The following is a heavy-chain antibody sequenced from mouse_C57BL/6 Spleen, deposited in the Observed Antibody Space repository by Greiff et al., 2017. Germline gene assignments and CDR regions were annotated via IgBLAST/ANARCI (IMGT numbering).Heavy chain of an antibody. Sequence: QVQLQQPGAELVMPGASVKLSCKASGYTFTSYWMHWVQQRPGQGLEWIGEIDPSDSYTNYNQKFKGKSTLTVDKSSSTAYMQLSSLTSEDSAVYYCARGGHYDAYAMDYWGQGTSVTVSS. D-gene: IGHD1-2*01. CDR2: IDPSDSYT. V-gene: IGHV1-69*01. CDR1: GYTFTSYW. CDR3: ARGGHYDAYAMDY. J-gene: IGHJ4*01.